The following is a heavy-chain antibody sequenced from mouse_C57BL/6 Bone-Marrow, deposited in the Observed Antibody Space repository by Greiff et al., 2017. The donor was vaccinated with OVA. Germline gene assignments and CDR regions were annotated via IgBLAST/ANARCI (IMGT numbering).Heavy chain of an antibody. Sequence: EVQLVESGGGLVQPGGSMKLSCVASGFTFSNYWLNWVRQSPEKGLEWVAQIRLKSDNYATHYAESVKGRFTISRDDSKSSVYLQMNNLRAEDTGIYYCTGGTGGFYFDYWGQGTTLTVSS. V-gene: IGHV6-3*01. J-gene: IGHJ2*01. D-gene: IGHD4-1*01. CDR3: TGGTGGFYFDY. CDR2: IRLKSDNYAT. CDR1: GFTFSNYW.